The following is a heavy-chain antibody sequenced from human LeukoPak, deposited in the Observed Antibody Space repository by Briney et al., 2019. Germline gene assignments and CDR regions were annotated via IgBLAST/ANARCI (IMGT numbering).Heavy chain of an antibody. V-gene: IGHV1-18*01. Sequence: VASVKVSCKSSGYTFTNYGISWVRQAPGQGLEWMGWISAYNGNTNYAQKLQGRVTMTTDTSTSTAYMELRSLRSDDTAVYYCARVLQDYYGSGAMDYWGQGTLVTVSS. CDR2: ISAYNGNT. J-gene: IGHJ4*02. CDR1: GYTFTNYG. CDR3: ARVLQDYYGSGAMDY. D-gene: IGHD3-10*01.